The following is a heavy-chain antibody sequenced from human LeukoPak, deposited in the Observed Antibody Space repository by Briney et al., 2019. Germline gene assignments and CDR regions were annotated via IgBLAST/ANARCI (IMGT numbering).Heavy chain of an antibody. CDR3: ARGGYGGTFGFDY. Sequence: PSETLSLTCTVSGGSISSGSYYWSWIRQPAGKGLEWIGRIYTSGSTNYSPSLKSRVTISVDTSKDQFSLKLSSVTAADTAVYYCARGGYGGTFGFDYWGQGTLVTVSS. CDR1: GGSISSGSYY. CDR2: IYTSGST. J-gene: IGHJ4*02. V-gene: IGHV4-61*02. D-gene: IGHD4-23*01.